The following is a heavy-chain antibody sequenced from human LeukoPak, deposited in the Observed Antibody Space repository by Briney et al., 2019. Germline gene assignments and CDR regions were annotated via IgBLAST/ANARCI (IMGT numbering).Heavy chain of an antibody. Sequence: GGSLRLSCAASGLTVSKNYMSWVRQAPGKGLESVSVIYASGSTYYAESVKGRFTISRDNFKNMVYLQMDSLRAEDTAMYYCARVRSVNSVAGTVDYWGQGTLVTVSS. J-gene: IGHJ4*02. CDR1: GLTVSKNY. CDR3: ARVRSVNSVAGTVDY. V-gene: IGHV3-53*01. CDR2: IYASGST. D-gene: IGHD6-19*01.